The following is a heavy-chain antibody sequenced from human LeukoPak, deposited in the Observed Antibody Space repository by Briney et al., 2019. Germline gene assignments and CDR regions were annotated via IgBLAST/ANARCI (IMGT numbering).Heavy chain of an antibody. CDR3: AREGGYCSSSSCTEGFDY. Sequence: GRSLRLSCAASGFTFSRYAMYWVRQAPGKGLEWVAVISFDGSNKYYADSVKGRFTISRDNSKNTLYVQMNSLRAEDTAVHYCAREGGYCSSSSCTEGFDYWGQGTLVTVSS. CDR1: GFTFSRYA. CDR2: ISFDGSNK. V-gene: IGHV3-30-3*01. J-gene: IGHJ4*02. D-gene: IGHD2-2*01.